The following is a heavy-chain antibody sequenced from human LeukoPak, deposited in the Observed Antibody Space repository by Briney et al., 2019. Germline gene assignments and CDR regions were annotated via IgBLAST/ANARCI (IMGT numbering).Heavy chain of an antibody. CDR1: GFTFSSYA. V-gene: IGHV3-30*04. J-gene: IGHJ6*02. Sequence: HPGGSLRLSCAASGFTFSSYAMHWVRQAPGKGLEWVAVISYDGSNKYYADSVKGRFTISRDNSKNTLYLQMNSLRAEDTAVYYCARARANDCSGGSCYSAYPYYYYGMDVWGQGTTVTVSS. CDR2: ISYDGSNK. D-gene: IGHD2-15*01. CDR3: ARARANDCSGGSCYSAYPYYYYGMDV.